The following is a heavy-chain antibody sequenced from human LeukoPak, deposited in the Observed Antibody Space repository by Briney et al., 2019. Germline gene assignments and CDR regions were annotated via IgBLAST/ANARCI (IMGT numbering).Heavy chain of an antibody. CDR3: ARDYSSSPPRTFDY. CDR1: GYTFTAYY. CDR2: ISPNSGGT. V-gene: IGHV1-2*02. Sequence: ASVNVSCKASGYTFTAYYIHWVRQAPGQGLEWMGWISPNSGGTNYAPKFQGRVTMTRDTSISTAYMELSSLRSDDTAVYYCARDYSSSPPRTFDYWGRGTLATVSS. D-gene: IGHD6-6*01. J-gene: IGHJ4*02.